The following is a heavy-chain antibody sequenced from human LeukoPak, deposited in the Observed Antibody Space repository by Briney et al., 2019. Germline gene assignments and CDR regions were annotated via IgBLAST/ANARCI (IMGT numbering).Heavy chain of an antibody. CDR1: GYTLTELS. J-gene: IGHJ4*02. Sequence: ASVKVSCTVSGYTLTELSIHWVRQAPGKGLEWMGGFDPEDGETIYAQKFQGRVTMTEDTSTDTAYMELSSLRSEDTAVYYCARLTGATASPFDYWGQGTLVTVSS. CDR3: ARLTGATASPFDY. D-gene: IGHD1-1*01. CDR2: FDPEDGET. V-gene: IGHV1-24*01.